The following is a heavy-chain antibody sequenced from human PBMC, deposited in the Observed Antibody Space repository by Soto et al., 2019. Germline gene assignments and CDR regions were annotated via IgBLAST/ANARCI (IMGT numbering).Heavy chain of an antibody. CDR3: ANLGYSYGRQPYYYYGMDV. Sequence: WWSLRLSCSASVFTFSSYGMHWFRQAPGKGLEWVAVIWYDGSNKYYADSVKGRFTISRDNSKNTLYLQMNSLRAEDTAVYYCANLGYSYGRQPYYYYGMDVWGQGTTVTVSS. CDR2: IWYDGSNK. CDR1: VFTFSSYG. V-gene: IGHV3-33*06. J-gene: IGHJ6*02. D-gene: IGHD5-18*01.